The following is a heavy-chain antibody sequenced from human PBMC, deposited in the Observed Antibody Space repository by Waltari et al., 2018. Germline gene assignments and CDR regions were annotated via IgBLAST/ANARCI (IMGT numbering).Heavy chain of an antibody. CDR3: AGYRRPDRAMIEV. Sequence: QVQLQESGPGLVKDSETLSLTCTVSGGSFSTYHWSWIRQPAGKGLEWIGRISTSGNTIYNPPLKSRVAMSVDTSKNQFSLMLTSTTAADTAMYYCAGYRRPDRAMIEVWGQGTLVTVSS. CDR1: GGSFSTYH. J-gene: IGHJ1*01. CDR2: ISTSGNT. V-gene: IGHV4-4*07. D-gene: IGHD3-16*01.